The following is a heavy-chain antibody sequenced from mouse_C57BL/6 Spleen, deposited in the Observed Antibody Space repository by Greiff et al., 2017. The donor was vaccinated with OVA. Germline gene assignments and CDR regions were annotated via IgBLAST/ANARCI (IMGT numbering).Heavy chain of an antibody. J-gene: IGHJ2*01. D-gene: IGHD1-1*01. CDR1: GYAFSSSW. CDR3: ARTGAYGSSFDY. Sequence: QVQLQQSGPELVKPGASVKISCKASGYAFSSSWMNWVKQRPGKGLEWIGRIYPGDGDTNYNGKFKGKATLTADKSSSTADIQLRSLTSEDSAVYFCARTGAYGSSFDYWCQGTTLTVSS. CDR2: IYPGDGDT. V-gene: IGHV1-82*01.